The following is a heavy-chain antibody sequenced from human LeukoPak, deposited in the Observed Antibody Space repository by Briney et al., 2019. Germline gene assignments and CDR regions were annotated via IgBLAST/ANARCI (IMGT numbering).Heavy chain of an antibody. J-gene: IGHJ4*02. CDR2: IYPRDGST. Sequence: ASVKVSCKASGYTFTSNYIHWVRQAPGQGLEWMGMIYPRDGSTSYAQKFQGRVSITADESTSTAFMELSSLRSEDTAVYYCAREWGLESSGYYYAYWGQGTLVTVSS. D-gene: IGHD3-22*01. CDR1: GYTFTSNY. CDR3: AREWGLESSGYYYAY. V-gene: IGHV1-46*01.